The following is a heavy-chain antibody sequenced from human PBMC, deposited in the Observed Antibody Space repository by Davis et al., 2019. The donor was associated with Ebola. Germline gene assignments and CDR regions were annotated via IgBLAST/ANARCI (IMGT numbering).Heavy chain of an antibody. V-gene: IGHV4-59*01. Sequence: SETLSLTCTVSGGSISSYYWSWIRQPPGKGLEWIGYIYYSGSTNYNPSLKRRVTISVDTSKNQFSLKLSSVTAADTAVYYCARGPARYCSSTSCYGVYGMDVWGKGTTVTVSS. CDR2: IYYSGST. CDR3: ARGPARYCSSTSCYGVYGMDV. D-gene: IGHD2-2*01. J-gene: IGHJ6*04. CDR1: GGSISSYY.